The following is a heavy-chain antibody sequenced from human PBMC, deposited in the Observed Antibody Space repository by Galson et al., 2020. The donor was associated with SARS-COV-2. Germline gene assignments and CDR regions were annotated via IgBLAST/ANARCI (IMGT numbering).Heavy chain of an antibody. J-gene: IGHJ5*02. CDR3: AKARVPAAFKWFDR. CDR1: GFTFSSYA. V-gene: IGHV3-23*01. D-gene: IGHD2-2*01. Sequence: TGGSLRLSCAASGFTFSSYAMSWVRQAPGRGLEWVSTITTSGTSTYYADSVKGRFTISRDNSKNTLYLQMNSLRAEDTAVYYCAKARVPAAFKWFDRWGQGTVVTVSS. CDR2: ITTSGTST.